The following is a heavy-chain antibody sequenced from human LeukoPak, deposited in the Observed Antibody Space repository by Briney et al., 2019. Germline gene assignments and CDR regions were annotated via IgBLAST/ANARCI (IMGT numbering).Heavy chain of an antibody. V-gene: IGHV3-53*01. J-gene: IGHJ4*02. Sequence: GGSLRLSCTVSGFTVSSNSMSWVRQAPGKGLEWVSFIYSDNTHYSDSVKGRFTISRDNSKNTLYLQMNSLRAEDTAIYYCAKRGLIVGGGQGTLVTVSS. CDR3: AKRGLIVG. CDR2: IYSDNT. D-gene: IGHD1-26*01. CDR1: GFTVSSNS.